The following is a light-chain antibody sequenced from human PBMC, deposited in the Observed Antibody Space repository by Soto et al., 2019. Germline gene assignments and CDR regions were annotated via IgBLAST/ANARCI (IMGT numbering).Light chain of an antibody. J-gene: IGKJ1*01. Sequence: DIVMTQSPDSLAVSLGERATINCTSSQNVLYSSNKNYLAWFQQKPGQPPKLLIYWASTRESGVPDRFSGSGSVTDFTLTISILQAEDVAVYYCQQYYSTPWTFLQGTKLEIK. CDR1: QNVLYSSNKNY. CDR3: QQYYSTPWT. CDR2: WAS. V-gene: IGKV4-1*01.